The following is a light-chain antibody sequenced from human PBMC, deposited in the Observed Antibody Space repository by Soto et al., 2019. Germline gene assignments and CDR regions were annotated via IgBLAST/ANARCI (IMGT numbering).Light chain of an antibody. CDR2: EVS. CDR1: SSDVGGYNY. J-gene: IGLJ1*01. CDR3: SSYTSTTTRV. V-gene: IGLV2-14*03. Sequence: QSVLTQAASVSGSPGQSITISCTGTSSDVGGYNYVSWYQQHPGKGPKLMIYEVSNRPSGVSNRFSGSKSGNTATLTISGHQAEDEADYYCSSYTSTTTRVFGTGTKVTVL.